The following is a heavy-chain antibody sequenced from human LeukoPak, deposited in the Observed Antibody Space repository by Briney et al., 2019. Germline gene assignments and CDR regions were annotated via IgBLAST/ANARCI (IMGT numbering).Heavy chain of an antibody. J-gene: IGHJ4*02. D-gene: IGHD3-10*01. V-gene: IGHV1-69*13. CDR1: GGTFSSYA. CDR3: ARGGGFGELLPLDY. Sequence: SVKVSCKASGGTFSSYAISWVRQAPGQGLEWMGGIIPIFGTANYAQKFQGRVTIIADESTSTAYMELSSLRSEDTAVYYCARGGGFGELLPLDYWGQGTLVTVSS. CDR2: IIPIFGTA.